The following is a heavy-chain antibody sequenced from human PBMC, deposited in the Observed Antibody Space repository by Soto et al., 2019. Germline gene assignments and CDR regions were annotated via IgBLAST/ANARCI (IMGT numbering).Heavy chain of an antibody. CDR1: GFSLSTSGVG. D-gene: IGHD3-3*01. J-gene: IGHJ5*02. V-gene: IGHV2-5*02. CDR3: AHVTLTIFGVVTPFDP. Sequence: QITLKESGPPLVKPTQTLTLTCTFSGFSLSTSGVGVGWIRQPPGKALEWLALIYWDDDKRYSPSLKSRLTIPNDTSKNQVVLTMTNMDPVDTATYYCAHVTLTIFGVVTPFDPWGQGTLVTVSS. CDR2: IYWDDDK.